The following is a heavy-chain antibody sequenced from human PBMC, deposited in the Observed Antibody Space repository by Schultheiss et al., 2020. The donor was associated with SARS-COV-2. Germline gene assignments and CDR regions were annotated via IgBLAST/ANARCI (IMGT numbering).Heavy chain of an antibody. Sequence: GGSLRLSCAASGLTVSNNYMTWVRQAPGKGLEWVSVIYSGGNTHYADSVRGRFIISRDNSKNTLYLQMNSLRAEDTAVYYCAKDASSSGWYLNWYFDLWGRGTLVTVSS. V-gene: IGHV3-66*01. CDR3: AKDASSSGWYLNWYFDL. J-gene: IGHJ2*01. CDR2: IYSGGNT. CDR1: GLTVSNNY. D-gene: IGHD6-19*01.